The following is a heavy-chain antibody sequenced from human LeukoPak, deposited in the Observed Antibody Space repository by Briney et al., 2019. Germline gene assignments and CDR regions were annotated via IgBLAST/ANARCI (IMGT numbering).Heavy chain of an antibody. D-gene: IGHD3-10*01. Sequence: ASVKVSCKASGGTFSSYAISWVRQAPGQGLEWMGRIIPILGIANYAQKFQGRVTITADKSTSTAYMELSSLRSEDTAVYYCARAEDYYGSGSLDYWGQGTLVTVSP. V-gene: IGHV1-69*04. CDR1: GGTFSSYA. CDR3: ARAEDYYGSGSLDY. CDR2: IIPILGIA. J-gene: IGHJ4*02.